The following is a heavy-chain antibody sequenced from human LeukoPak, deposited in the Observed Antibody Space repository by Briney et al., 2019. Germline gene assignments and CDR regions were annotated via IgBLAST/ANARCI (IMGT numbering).Heavy chain of an antibody. CDR3: ARDEWGDY. V-gene: IGHV3-48*03. D-gene: IGHD1-26*01. CDR1: GFTFSSYE. J-gene: IGHJ4*02. CDR2: ISGSGSTI. Sequence: GGSLRLSCAASGFTFSSYEMKWVRQAPGKGLEWVSYISGSGSTIYYADSVKGRFTISRDNAKNSLYLQMNSLRAEDTAVYYCARDEWGDYLGQGTLVTVSS.